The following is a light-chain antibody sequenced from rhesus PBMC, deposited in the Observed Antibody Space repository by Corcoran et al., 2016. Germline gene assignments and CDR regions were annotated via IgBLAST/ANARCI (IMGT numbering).Light chain of an antibody. CDR1: QGISTY. CDR3: LQYNSDPLT. CDR2: KAS. Sequence: DIQMTQSPSSLSASVGDRVTITCRASQGISTYLNWYQKKPGKAPKRLIYKASSLESGVPSRVSGSGSGTDFTLTISSLQPEDFATYYCLQYNSDPLTFGGGTKVELK. V-gene: IGKV1-43*02. J-gene: IGKJ4*01.